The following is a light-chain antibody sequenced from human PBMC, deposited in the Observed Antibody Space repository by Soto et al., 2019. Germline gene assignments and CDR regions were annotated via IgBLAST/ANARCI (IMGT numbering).Light chain of an antibody. Sequence: DIQMTQSPSSLSASVGDRVTITCQASQDISNHLNWYQQKPGTAPKVLIYHASNLQSGVPSRFSGSGSGTDFALTITSLQAEDFATYYCQQLRMYPSTFGGGTKVDIK. CDR2: HAS. J-gene: IGKJ4*01. CDR3: QQLRMYPST. V-gene: IGKV1-33*01. CDR1: QDISNH.